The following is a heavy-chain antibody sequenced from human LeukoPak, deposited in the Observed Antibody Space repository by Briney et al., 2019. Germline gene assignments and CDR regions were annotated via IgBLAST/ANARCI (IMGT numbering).Heavy chain of an antibody. Sequence: SETLSLTCTVSGDSISGYYWAWIRQPAGKGLEWIGHIYAPGSSNYSPSFKNRVTMSIDMSNNQFSLRLNSVTAADTAMYYCARDLEDFDSPANDYWGQGTHVIVSP. CDR3: ARDLEDFDSPANDY. V-gene: IGHV4-4*07. J-gene: IGHJ4*02. CDR1: GDSISGYY. D-gene: IGHD2-15*01. CDR2: IYAPGSS.